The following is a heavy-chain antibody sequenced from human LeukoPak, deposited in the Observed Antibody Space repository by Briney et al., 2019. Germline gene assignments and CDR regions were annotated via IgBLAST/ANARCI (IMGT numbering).Heavy chain of an antibody. D-gene: IGHD6-6*01. Sequence: PGGSLRPSCAASGFTFSSYWISWVRQAPGKGLEWVANIKQDGSEEVYMDSVNGRVTISIDNAKNSLFLQMNTLRVEDTAVYYCARAPYSSTWSYGMDVWGQGTTVTVSS. CDR1: GFTFSSYW. CDR3: ARAPYSSTWSYGMDV. V-gene: IGHV3-7*05. J-gene: IGHJ6*02. CDR2: IKQDGSEE.